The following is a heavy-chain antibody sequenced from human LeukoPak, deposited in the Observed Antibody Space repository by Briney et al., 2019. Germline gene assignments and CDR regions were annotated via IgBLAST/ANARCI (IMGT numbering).Heavy chain of an antibody. Sequence: QAGASLRLSCAASGFTFSSYAMSWVRQAPGKGLEWVSAISGSGTRTYYADSVKGRFTTSRDNSKNTLYLQMNSLRAEDTAVYYCAKEETRAYGGDWGQGTLVTVSS. D-gene: IGHD4-23*01. J-gene: IGHJ4*02. CDR2: ISGSGTRT. CDR1: GFTFSSYA. CDR3: AKEETRAYGGD. V-gene: IGHV3-23*01.